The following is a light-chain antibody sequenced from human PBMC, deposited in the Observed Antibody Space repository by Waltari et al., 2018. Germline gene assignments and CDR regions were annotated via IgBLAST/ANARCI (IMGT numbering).Light chain of an antibody. CDR1: QSVSSY. V-gene: IGKV3-11*01. CDR3: QQRSNWPLT. Sequence: EIVLTQSPATLSLSPGERATLSCRASQSVSSYLAWYQQKPGQAPRILIYYASNRAAGIPARFSGSGSGTDFTLTISSLEPEDFAVYYCQQRSNWPLTFGGGTKVEIK. J-gene: IGKJ4*01. CDR2: YAS.